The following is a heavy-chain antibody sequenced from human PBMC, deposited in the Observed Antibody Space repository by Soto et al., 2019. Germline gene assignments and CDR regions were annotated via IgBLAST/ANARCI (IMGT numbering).Heavy chain of an antibody. CDR3: ARELLGYCSSTSCYMNGDYYYGMDV. D-gene: IGHD2-2*02. Sequence: QVQLVQSGAEVKKPGASVKVSCKASGYTFTSYGISWVRQAPGQGLEWMGWISAYNGNTNYAQKLQGRVTMTTDTSTSTAYXXLXSXXSDDTAVYYCARELLGYCSSTSCYMNGDYYYGMDVWGQGTTVTVSS. CDR1: GYTFTSYG. CDR2: ISAYNGNT. J-gene: IGHJ6*02. V-gene: IGHV1-18*01.